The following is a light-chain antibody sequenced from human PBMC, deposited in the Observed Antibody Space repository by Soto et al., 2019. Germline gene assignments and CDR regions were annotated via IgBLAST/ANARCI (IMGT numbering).Light chain of an antibody. Sequence: QAVVTQEPSLTVSPGGTVTLTCASSTGAVTSGYYPNWFQQRPGQPPRALIYSTTYNHPWTPARFSGSLVGGKAALTLSGAQPEDEAEYYCLLFYGDGVVFGGGTQLTVL. CDR2: STT. J-gene: IGLJ2*01. V-gene: IGLV7-43*01. CDR1: TGAVTSGYY. CDR3: LLFYGDGVV.